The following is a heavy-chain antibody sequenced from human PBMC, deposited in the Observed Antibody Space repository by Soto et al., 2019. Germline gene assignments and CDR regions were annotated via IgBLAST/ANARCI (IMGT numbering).Heavy chain of an antibody. CDR1: GFTFNNYG. D-gene: IGHD5-12*01. Sequence: QVQLVESGGGVVQPGRSLRLSCAASGFTFNNYGIHWVRQAPGKGLEWVALISFDGRSEYYGDSVKGRFIVSRDNFKNTLYLQMNNLGTEDTALYYCARDMRGYNYGPLDYWGQGILVTVSS. CDR3: ARDMRGYNYGPLDY. J-gene: IGHJ4*02. V-gene: IGHV3-30*03. CDR2: ISFDGRSE.